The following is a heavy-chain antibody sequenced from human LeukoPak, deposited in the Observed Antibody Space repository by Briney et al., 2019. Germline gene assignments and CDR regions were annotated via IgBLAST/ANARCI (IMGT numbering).Heavy chain of an antibody. Sequence: LETLSLTCAVSGYSISSGYYWGWIRQPPGKGLEWIRSIYHSGSTYYNPSLKSRVTISVDTSKNQFSLKLSSVTAADTAVYYCARHGVLRFLEWFHWFDPWGQGTLVTVSS. CDR1: GYSISSGYY. D-gene: IGHD3-3*01. CDR3: ARHGVLRFLEWFHWFDP. J-gene: IGHJ5*02. V-gene: IGHV4-38-2*01. CDR2: IYHSGST.